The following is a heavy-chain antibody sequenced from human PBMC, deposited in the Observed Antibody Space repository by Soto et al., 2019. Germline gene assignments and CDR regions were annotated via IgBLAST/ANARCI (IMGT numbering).Heavy chain of an antibody. CDR3: AKVGYYDFWSGYNNWFDP. J-gene: IGHJ5*02. CDR2: ISGSGGST. D-gene: IGHD3-3*01. Sequence: GGSLRLSCAASGFTFSSYAMSWVRQAPGKGLEWVSAISGSGGSTYYADSVKGRFTISRDNSKNTLYLQMNSLRAEDTAVYYCAKVGYYDFWSGYNNWFDPWGQGTLVTVSS. CDR1: GFTFSSYA. V-gene: IGHV3-23*01.